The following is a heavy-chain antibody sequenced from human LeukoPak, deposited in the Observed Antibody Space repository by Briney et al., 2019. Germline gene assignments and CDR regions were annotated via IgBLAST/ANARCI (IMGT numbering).Heavy chain of an antibody. D-gene: IGHD2-15*01. V-gene: IGHV3-43*01. J-gene: IGHJ3*01. CDR3: AKEKDTIYFDL. CDR2: FSRNGVTT. Sequence: GGSLRLSCAASGFTFSSFAMHWVRQAPGKGLEWVSLFSRNGVTTYYAESVRGRFTISRDNSKNSVYLQMDSLTTEDTAVYYCAKEKDTIYFDLWGQGTMVTVSA. CDR1: GFTFSSFA.